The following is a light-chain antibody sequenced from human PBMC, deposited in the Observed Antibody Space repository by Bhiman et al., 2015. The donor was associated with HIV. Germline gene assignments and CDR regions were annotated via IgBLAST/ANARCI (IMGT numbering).Light chain of an antibody. J-gene: IGLJ2*01. V-gene: IGLV1-36*01. Sequence: QSVLTQPPSVSEVPRQRVTISCSGSSSNIGKNPVNWFQQVPGKAPKLLIYYDDLLSSGVSDRFSASKAGTSASLAISGLQSEDEADYYCSAWDDSLNGVVFGGRDQGDRP. CDR1: SSNIGKNP. CDR2: YDD. CDR3: SAWDDSLNGVV.